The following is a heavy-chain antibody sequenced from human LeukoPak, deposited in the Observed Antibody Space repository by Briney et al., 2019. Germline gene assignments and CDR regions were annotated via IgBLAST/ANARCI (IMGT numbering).Heavy chain of an antibody. CDR3: AKALGYCSGGSCYYYYYYYMDV. J-gene: IGHJ6*03. CDR2: INPSGGST. D-gene: IGHD2-15*01. V-gene: IGHV1-46*01. Sequence: ASVKVSCKASGYTFTSYYMHWVRQAPGQGLEWMGIINPSGGSTSYAQKFQGRVTMTRDTSTSTVYMELSSLRSEDTAVYYCAKALGYCSGGSCYYYYYYYMDVWGKGTTVTISS. CDR1: GYTFTSYY.